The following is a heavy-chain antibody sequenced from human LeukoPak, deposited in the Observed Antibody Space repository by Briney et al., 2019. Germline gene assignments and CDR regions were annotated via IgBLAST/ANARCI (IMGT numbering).Heavy chain of an antibody. CDR2: TNHVGNS. V-gene: IGHV4-59*08. D-gene: IGHD1-26*01. CDR3: ARHYDGRESGSFYEDH. Sequence: KPSETLSLTCTVSGGSISSHYWSWIRQPPGKGLQWIGYTNHVGNSDFNPSLKSRVTISVDTSKNQFSLKLSSVTAADTAVYYCARHYDGRESGSFYEDHWGQGTLGIVSS. CDR1: GGSISSHY. J-gene: IGHJ4*02.